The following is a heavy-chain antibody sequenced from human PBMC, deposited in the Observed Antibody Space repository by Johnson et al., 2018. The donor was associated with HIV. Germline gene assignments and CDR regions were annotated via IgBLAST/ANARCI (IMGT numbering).Heavy chain of an antibody. CDR1: GFTFSDYY. J-gene: IGHJ3*02. D-gene: IGHD6-19*01. CDR3: ARASHSSGWYGRLGDAFDI. Sequence: VQLVESGGGLVKPGGSLRLSCAASGFTFSDYYMSWVRQAPGKGLEWVSVIYSGGSTYYADSVKGRFTISRDNSKTTLYLQMNSLRAEDTAVYYCARASHSSGWYGRLGDAFDIWGQGTMVTVSS. V-gene: IGHV3-66*01. CDR2: IYSGGST.